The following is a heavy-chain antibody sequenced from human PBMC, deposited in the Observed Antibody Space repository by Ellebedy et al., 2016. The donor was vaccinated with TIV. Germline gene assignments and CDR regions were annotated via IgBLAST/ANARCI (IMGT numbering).Heavy chain of an antibody. Sequence: GESLKISCAASGFTFSSYPMGWVRQAPGKGLEWVSAISGSGGSTYYADSVKGRLTISRDNSKNTLYLQMNSLRAEDTAVYYCAKSPGGWFGERLGVWGQGTLVTVSS. D-gene: IGHD3-10*01. CDR2: ISGSGGST. CDR3: AKSPGGWFGERLGV. V-gene: IGHV3-23*01. J-gene: IGHJ4*02. CDR1: GFTFSSYP.